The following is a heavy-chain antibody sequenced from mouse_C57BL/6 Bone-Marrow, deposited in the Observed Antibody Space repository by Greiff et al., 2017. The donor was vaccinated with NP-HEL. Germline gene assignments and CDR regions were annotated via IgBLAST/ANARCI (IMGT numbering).Heavy chain of an antibody. J-gene: IGHJ4*01. V-gene: IGHV5-4*03. CDR1: GFTFSSYA. CDR2: ISDGGSYT. D-gene: IGHD4-1*01. CDR3: ARLTVYAMDY. Sequence: EVKVVESGGGLVKPGGSLKLSCAASGFTFSSYAMSWVRQTPAKRLEWVATISDGGSYTYYPDNVKGRFTISRDNAKNNLYLQMSHLKSEDTAMYYCARLTVYAMDYWGQGTSVTVSS.